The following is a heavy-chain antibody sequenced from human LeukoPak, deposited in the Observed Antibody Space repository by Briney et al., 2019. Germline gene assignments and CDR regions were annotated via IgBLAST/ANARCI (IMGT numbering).Heavy chain of an antibody. CDR3: ASLLYGSGSYYNGGG. V-gene: IGHV3-74*01. Sequence: GGSLRLSCAASGFTFSSYNMNWVRQAPGKGLVWVSRINSDGSSTSYADSVKGRFTISRDNAKNTLYLQMNSLRAEDTAVYYCASLLYGSGSYYNGGGWGQGTLVTVSS. CDR1: GFTFSSYN. J-gene: IGHJ4*02. CDR2: INSDGSST. D-gene: IGHD3-10*01.